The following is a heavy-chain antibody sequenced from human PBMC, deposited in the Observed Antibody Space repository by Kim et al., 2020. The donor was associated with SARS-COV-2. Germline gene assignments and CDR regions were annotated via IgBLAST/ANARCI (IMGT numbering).Heavy chain of an antibody. CDR1: GFTFSSYS. Sequence: GGSLRLSCAASGFTFSSYSMNWVRQAPGKGLEWVSSISSSSSYIYYADSVKGRFTISRDNAKNSLYLQMNSLRAEDTAVYYCARGDYIDFWSGYFSDAFDIWGQGTMVTVSS. D-gene: IGHD3-3*01. J-gene: IGHJ3*02. CDR3: ARGDYIDFWSGYFSDAFDI. CDR2: ISSSSSYI. V-gene: IGHV3-21*01.